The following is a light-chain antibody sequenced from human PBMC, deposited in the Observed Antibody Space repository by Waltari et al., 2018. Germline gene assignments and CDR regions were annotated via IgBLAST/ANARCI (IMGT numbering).Light chain of an antibody. V-gene: IGKV1-39*01. CDR3: QQSFTTPALS. Sequence: DIQMTQSPSSLSASAGDTVTLTCRASQPIDKYLNWYQHKTGRAPTLLIYAATRLQNGIPSRFRGRGSGTEFTLTITGLLPEDSATYYCQQSFTTPALSFGAGTKVEIK. J-gene: IGKJ4*01. CDR1: QPIDKY. CDR2: AAT.